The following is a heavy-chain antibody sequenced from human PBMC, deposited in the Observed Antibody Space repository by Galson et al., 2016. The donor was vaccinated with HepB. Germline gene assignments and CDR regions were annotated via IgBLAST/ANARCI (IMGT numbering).Heavy chain of an antibody. CDR3: AASNYDILTGSHSLDY. V-gene: IGHV3-30*03. CDR2: ISYDGSSK. J-gene: IGHJ4*02. D-gene: IGHD3-9*01. Sequence: SLRLSCAASGFTFSSYGMHWVRQAPGKGLEWVTVISYDGSSKYYANSVKGRFTISRDNSKNTLYLQMNSLRAEDTAVYYCAASNYDILTGSHSLDYWGQGTLVTVSS. CDR1: GFTFSSYG.